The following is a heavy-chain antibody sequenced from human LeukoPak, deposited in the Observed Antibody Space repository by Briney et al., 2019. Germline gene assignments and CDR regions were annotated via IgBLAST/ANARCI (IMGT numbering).Heavy chain of an antibody. CDR1: GGSINSGGYY. D-gene: IGHD3-22*01. CDR3: ASTRYDYYDSSGDFDY. Sequence: SQTLSLTCTVSGGSINSGGYYWSWIRQHPGKGLEWIGYIYYCGSTYYNPSLKSRVTISVDTSKNQFSLKLSSVTAADTAVYYCASTRYDYYDSSGDFDYWGQGTLVTVSS. J-gene: IGHJ4*02. V-gene: IGHV4-31*03. CDR2: IYYCGST.